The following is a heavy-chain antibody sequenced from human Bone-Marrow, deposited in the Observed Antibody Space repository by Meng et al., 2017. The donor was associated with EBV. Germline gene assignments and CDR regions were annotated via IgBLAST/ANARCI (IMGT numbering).Heavy chain of an antibody. CDR1: GGSISSYY. J-gene: IGHJ5*02. V-gene: IGHV4-59*01. D-gene: IGHD3-22*01. CDR3: ARARDYYDSSGYLNWFNP. CDR2: IYYSGST. Sequence: GQLQEAGPGLVKPSETLSLTCTVSGGSISSYYWSWIRQPPGKGLEWIGYIYYSGSTNYNPSLKSRVTISVDTSKNQFSLKLSSVTAADTAVYYCARARDYYDSSGYLNWFNPWGQGTLVTVSS.